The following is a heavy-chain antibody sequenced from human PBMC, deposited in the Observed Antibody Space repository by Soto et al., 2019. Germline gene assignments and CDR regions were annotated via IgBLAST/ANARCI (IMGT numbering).Heavy chain of an antibody. Sequence: SETLSLTCAVSGGSINSRYWWSWVRQSPGKGLEWIGEIYHSGSTNYKPSLKSRVTISVDKSKNQFSLNLSSVTAADTAVYYCARDQNGSGNYYTRYFDYWGQGTLVTVSS. J-gene: IGHJ4*02. CDR2: IYHSGST. CDR3: ARDQNGSGNYYTRYFDY. V-gene: IGHV4-4*02. CDR1: GGSINSRYW. D-gene: IGHD3-10*01.